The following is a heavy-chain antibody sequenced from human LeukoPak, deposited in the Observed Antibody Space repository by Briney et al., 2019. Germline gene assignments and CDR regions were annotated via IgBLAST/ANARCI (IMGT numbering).Heavy chain of an antibody. CDR2: INHSGST. V-gene: IGHV4-34*01. CDR1: GGSFSGYY. CDR3: ARGGIVLMVYAPPHRRSYFDY. J-gene: IGHJ4*02. Sequence: PSETLSLTCAVYGGSFSGYYWSWIRQPPGKGLEWIGEINHSGSTNYNPSLKSRVTISVDTSKNQFSLKLSSVTAADTAVYYCARGGIVLMVYAPPHRRSYFDYWGQGTLVTVSS. D-gene: IGHD2-8*01.